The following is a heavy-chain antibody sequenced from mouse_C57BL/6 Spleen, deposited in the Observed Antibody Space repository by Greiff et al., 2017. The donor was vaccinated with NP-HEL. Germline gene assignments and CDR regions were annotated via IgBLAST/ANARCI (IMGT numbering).Heavy chain of an antibody. CDR2: IRNKANNHAT. V-gene: IGHV6-6*01. CDR1: GFTFSDAW. CDR3: TRPGYSGFFDY. D-gene: IGHD2-12*01. Sequence: EVQLVESGGGLVQPGGSMKLSCAASGFTFSDAWMDWVRQSPEKGLEWVAEIRNKANNHATYYAESVKGRFTISRDDSKSSVYLQMNSLRAEDTGIYYCTRPGYSGFFDYWGQGTTLTVSS. J-gene: IGHJ2*01.